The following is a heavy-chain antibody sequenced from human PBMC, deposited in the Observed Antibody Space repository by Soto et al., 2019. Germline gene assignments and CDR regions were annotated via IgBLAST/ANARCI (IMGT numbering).Heavy chain of an antibody. V-gene: IGHV1-3*01. J-gene: IGHJ6*02. CDR3: ARDRDIVLMVYAMDV. CDR1: GYTFTSYG. D-gene: IGHD2-8*01. CDR2: INAGNGNT. Sequence: GASVKVSCKASGYTFTSYGISWVRQAPGQRLEWMGWINAGNGNTKYSQKFQGRVTITRDTSASTAYMELSSLRSEDTAVYYCARDRDIVLMVYAMDVWGQGTTVTVSS.